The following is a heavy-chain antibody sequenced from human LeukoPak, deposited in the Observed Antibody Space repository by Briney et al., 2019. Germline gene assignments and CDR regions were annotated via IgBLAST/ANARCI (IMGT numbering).Heavy chain of an antibody. CDR3: TRGRTPLLWFGELTSPFDY. Sequence: GGSLRLSCTASGFTFGDYAMSWFRQAPGKGLEWVGFIRSKAYGGTTEYAASVKGRFTISRDDSKSIAYLQMNSLKTEDTAVYYCTRGRTPLLWFGELTSPFDYWGQGTLVTVSS. D-gene: IGHD3-10*01. J-gene: IGHJ4*02. CDR1: GFTFGDYA. V-gene: IGHV3-49*03. CDR2: IRSKAYGGTT.